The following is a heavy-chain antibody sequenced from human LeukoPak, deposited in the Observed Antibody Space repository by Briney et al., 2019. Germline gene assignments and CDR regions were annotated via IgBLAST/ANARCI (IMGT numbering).Heavy chain of an antibody. CDR2: MNPNSGDT. CDR1: GYTFTSYD. CDR3: ARGHYFDTFDI. Sequence: ASVKVSCKASGYTFTSYDISWVRQAPGQGLEWMGWMNPNSGDTAYAQKFQGRVTMTRNTSINTAYMELSSLRSEDTAVYFCARGHYFDTFDIWGQGTRVSVSS. J-gene: IGHJ3*02. D-gene: IGHD3-10*01. V-gene: IGHV1-8*01.